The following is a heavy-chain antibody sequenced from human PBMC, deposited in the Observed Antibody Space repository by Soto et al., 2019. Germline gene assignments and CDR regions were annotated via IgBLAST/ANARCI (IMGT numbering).Heavy chain of an antibody. CDR1: GGSISNSANH. Sequence: QVQLQESGPGLVRPSQTLSLSCTVPGGSISNSANHWSWIRQHPGEGLEWIGYIYYSGGTYYSPSLKGRVSLSIDASKNQFALKLSSVTAADTGVYYCAKGVRGVPNWFDPCGQGTLVTVSS. J-gene: IGHJ5*02. CDR3: AKGVRGVPNWFDP. D-gene: IGHD3-10*01. V-gene: IGHV4-31*03. CDR2: IYYSGGT.